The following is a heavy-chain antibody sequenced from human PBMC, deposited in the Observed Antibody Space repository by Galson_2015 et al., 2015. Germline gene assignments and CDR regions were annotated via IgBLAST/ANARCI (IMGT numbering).Heavy chain of an antibody. CDR1: EFTFSSYA. J-gene: IGHJ6*02. D-gene: IGHD6-13*01. Sequence: SLRLSCAASEFTFSSYAMNWVRQAPGKRLEWVSAISGSGGSTYYADSVKGRFTISRDNSKNTLYMQMNSLRVEDTARYYCAKDLSSKGYYYYGMDVWGQGTTVTVSS. CDR2: ISGSGGST. CDR3: AKDLSSKGYYYYGMDV. V-gene: IGHV3-23*01.